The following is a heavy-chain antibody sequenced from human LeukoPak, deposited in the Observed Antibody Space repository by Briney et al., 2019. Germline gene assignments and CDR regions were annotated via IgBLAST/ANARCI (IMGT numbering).Heavy chain of an antibody. D-gene: IGHD3-10*01. CDR1: GFTFSNYD. CDR3: ARAVAAARGVNYFDY. CDR2: IGTNGDA. J-gene: IGHJ4*02. Sequence: GGSLRLSCAAAGFTFSNYDMHWVRQVTGKYLEWVSAIGTNGDAYYPGSVKGRFTISRENAKNSLYLQMNSLRAGDTAVYYCARAVAAARGVNYFDYWGQGTLVTVSS. V-gene: IGHV3-13*01.